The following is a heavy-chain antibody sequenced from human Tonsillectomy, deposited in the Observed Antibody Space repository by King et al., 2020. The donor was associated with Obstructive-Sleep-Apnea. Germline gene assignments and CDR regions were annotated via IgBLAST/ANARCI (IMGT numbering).Heavy chain of an antibody. V-gene: IGHV4-39*07. D-gene: IGHD2-15*01. CDR3: ASERDIVVVVAADIYGMDV. Sequence: QLQESGPGLVKPSETLSLTCTVSGGSISSSSYYWGWIRQPPGKGLEWIGTIYYSGRTYYNPSLKSPVTISRDTSKNQFSLKLSSVTAADTAVYYCASERDIVVVVAADIYGMDVWGQGTTVTVSS. J-gene: IGHJ6*02. CDR1: GGSISSSSYY. CDR2: IYYSGRT.